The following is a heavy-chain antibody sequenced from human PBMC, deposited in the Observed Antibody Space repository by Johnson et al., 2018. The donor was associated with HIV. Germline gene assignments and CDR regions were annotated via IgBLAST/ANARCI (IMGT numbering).Heavy chain of an antibody. J-gene: IGHJ3*02. D-gene: IGHD3-16*01. CDR3: ARGSRYTHDNDDVYLLQAFDI. V-gene: IGHV3-30*04. CDR1: GFTFSSYA. CDR2: ISYDGSDK. Sequence: QVQLVESGGGLVQPGGSLRLSCAASGFTFSSYAMHWVRQAPAKGLEWVAVISYDGSDKYYAASVQGRFTISRDSSKNTLYLQMNTLSADDTAVYYCARGSRYTHDNDDVYLLQAFDIWGQGTMVTVSS.